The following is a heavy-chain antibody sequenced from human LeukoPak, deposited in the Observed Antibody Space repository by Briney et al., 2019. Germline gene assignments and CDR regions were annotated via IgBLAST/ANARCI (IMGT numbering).Heavy chain of an antibody. J-gene: IGHJ6*02. V-gene: IGHV3-30-3*01. CDR1: GFTFSSYA. CDR2: ISYDGSNK. D-gene: IGHD6-19*01. CDR3: ARKQWDV. Sequence: GRSLRLSCAPSGFTFSSYAMHWVRQAPGKGLEWVAVISYDGSNKYYADSVKGRFTISRDNSKNTLYLQMNSLRAEDTAVYYCARKQWDVWGQGTTVTVSS.